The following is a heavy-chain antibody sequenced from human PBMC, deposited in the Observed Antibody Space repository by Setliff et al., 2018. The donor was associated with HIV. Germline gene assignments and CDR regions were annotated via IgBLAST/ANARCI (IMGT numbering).Heavy chain of an antibody. CDR3: ARGINLNF. V-gene: IGHV4-59*04. Sequence: SETLSLTCTVSGGSISSYYRSWIRQPPWKGLEWIGNVNHIRDPSYNPSLAGRASISTDSSKRQFSLTLRSVTPADTAVYYCARGINLNFWGTGTPVTVSS. J-gene: IGHJ6*04. CDR2: VNHIRDP. CDR1: GGSISSYY.